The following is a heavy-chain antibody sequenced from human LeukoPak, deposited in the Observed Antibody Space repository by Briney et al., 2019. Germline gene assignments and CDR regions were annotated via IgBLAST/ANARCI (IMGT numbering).Heavy chain of an antibody. J-gene: IGHJ3*02. CDR1: GGSISSYY. CDR2: IYYSGST. V-gene: IGHV4-59*01. D-gene: IGHD6-13*01. CDR3: ARLTPPAGIWAFDI. Sequence: SETLSLTCSVSGGSISSYYWSWIRQPPGKGLEWIGYIYYSGSTSYNLSLKSRVTISVDTSKNQFSLKLSSVTAADTAVYYCARLTPPAGIWAFDIWGQGTMVTVSS.